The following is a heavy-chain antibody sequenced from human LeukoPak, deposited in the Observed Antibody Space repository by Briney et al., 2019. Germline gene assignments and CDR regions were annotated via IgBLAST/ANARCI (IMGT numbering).Heavy chain of an antibody. J-gene: IGHJ6*02. CDR1: RFTFSSYA. D-gene: IGHD1-26*01. CDR3: AKGVSSYSGSPQYYGLDV. V-gene: IGHV3-23*01. CDR2: ISGSGYT. Sequence: PGGSLRLSCAASRFTFSSYAMSWVRQAPGKGLECVSAISGSGYTYYADSVKGRFTMSRDNSKNTLYLQMNSLRAEDTAVYYCAKGVSSYSGSPQYYGLDVWGQGTTVTVSS.